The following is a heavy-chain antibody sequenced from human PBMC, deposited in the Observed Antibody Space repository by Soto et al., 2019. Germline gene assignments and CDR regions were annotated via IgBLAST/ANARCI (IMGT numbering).Heavy chain of an antibody. CDR3: ASQKLDVPAFFDY. Sequence: TGGSLRLSCAASGFRFEDYAMHWVRQAPGKGLEWVSGIAWNSDIIGYADSVKGRFTISRDNGKNSLYLQMNSLRPEDTAVYYCASQKLDVPAFFDYWSQGTLVTVSS. CDR2: IAWNSDII. J-gene: IGHJ4*02. CDR1: GFRFEDYA. D-gene: IGHD3-3*02. V-gene: IGHV3-9*01.